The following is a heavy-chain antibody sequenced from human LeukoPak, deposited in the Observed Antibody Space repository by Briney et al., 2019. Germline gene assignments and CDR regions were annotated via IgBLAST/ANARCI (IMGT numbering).Heavy chain of an antibody. CDR1: GYSFTSHW. Sequence: GESLKISCKGSGYSFTSHWIRWVRQMPGKSLEGMGIIYPGDSDTRYRPSFQGQVTISGDKSISTAYLQWSSLKASDTAMYYCARSHGSYGCGWDYWGQGTLVTVSS. J-gene: IGHJ4*02. V-gene: IGHV5-51*01. D-gene: IGHD3-16*01. CDR2: IYPGDSDT. CDR3: ARSHGSYGCGWDY.